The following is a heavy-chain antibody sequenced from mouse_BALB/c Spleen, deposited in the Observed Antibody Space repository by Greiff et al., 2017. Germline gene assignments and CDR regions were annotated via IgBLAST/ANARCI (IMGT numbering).Heavy chain of an antibody. Sequence: VQLQQSGAELAKPGASVKMSCKASGYTFTSYWMHWVKQRPGQGLEWIGYINPSTGYTEYNQKFKDKATLTADKSSSTAYMELSSLTSEDSAVYYCARGTGLKDYWGQGTTLTVSS. J-gene: IGHJ2*01. CDR2: INPSTGYT. D-gene: IGHD4-1*01. CDR3: ARGTGLKDY. V-gene: IGHV1-7*01. CDR1: GYTFTSYW.